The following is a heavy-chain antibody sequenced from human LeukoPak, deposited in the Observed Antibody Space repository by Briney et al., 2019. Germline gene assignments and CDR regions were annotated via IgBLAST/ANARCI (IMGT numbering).Heavy chain of an antibody. CDR1: GFTFSNYD. D-gene: IGHD6-19*01. CDR2: ISGSGGST. CDR3: AKDSPRWQWLVDD. J-gene: IGHJ4*02. Sequence: GGSLRLSCAASGFTFSNYDMSWVRQAPGKGLEWVSAISGSGGSTYYADSVKGRFTISRDNSKDTLYLQMNSLRAEDTAVYYCAKDSPRWQWLVDDWGQGTLVTVSS. V-gene: IGHV3-23*01.